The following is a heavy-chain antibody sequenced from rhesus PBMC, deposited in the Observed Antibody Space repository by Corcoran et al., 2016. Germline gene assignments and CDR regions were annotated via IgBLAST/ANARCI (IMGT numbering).Heavy chain of an antibody. CDR1: GASITANTW. Sequence: QVQLQESGPGRGKPSETLSLTCAVSGASITANTWLRWLRSPPGLGLEWIGYIYGSSTSSNYNPSLKSRVTISKDTSNNHFSLKLNSVTAADTATYFCARGAGIAATGYYFDYWGQGVLVPVSS. V-gene: IGHV4S10*01. D-gene: IGHD6-31*01. CDR3: ARGAGIAATGYYFDY. CDR2: IYGSSTSS. J-gene: IGHJ4*01.